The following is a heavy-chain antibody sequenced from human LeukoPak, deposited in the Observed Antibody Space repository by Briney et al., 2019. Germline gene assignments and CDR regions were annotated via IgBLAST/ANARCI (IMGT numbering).Heavy chain of an antibody. CDR3: ARGFKLRQTYYYGMDV. Sequence: ASVKVSCKASGYTFTSSDINWVRQATGQGLEWMGWMNPNSGNTGYAQKFWGRVTMTRNTSISTAYMELSSLRSEDTAVYYCARGFKLRQTYYYGMDVWGQGTTVTVSS. CDR2: MNPNSGNT. CDR1: GYTFTSSD. V-gene: IGHV1-8*01. J-gene: IGHJ6*02. D-gene: IGHD4-17*01.